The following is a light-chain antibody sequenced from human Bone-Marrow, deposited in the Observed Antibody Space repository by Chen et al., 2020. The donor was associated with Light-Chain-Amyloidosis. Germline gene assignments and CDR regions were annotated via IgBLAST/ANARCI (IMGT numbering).Light chain of an antibody. CDR1: NIGSTS. Sequence: SYVLTQPSSVSVAPGQTATIACGGDNIGSTSVHWYQQTPGQAPLLVVYDDSDRPSGIPARLSGSNSGNTATLTISRVGAGDEADYYCQVWDRGSDLPVFGGGTKLTVL. CDR3: QVWDRGSDLPV. J-gene: IGLJ3*02. CDR2: DDS. V-gene: IGLV3-21*02.